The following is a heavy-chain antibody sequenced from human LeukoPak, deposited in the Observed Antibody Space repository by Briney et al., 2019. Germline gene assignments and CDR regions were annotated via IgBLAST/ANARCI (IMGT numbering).Heavy chain of an antibody. J-gene: IGHJ5*02. CDR1: GGSISSSSYY. D-gene: IGHD5-18*01. V-gene: IGHV4-39*01. CDR3: ARQKQLWLQGWFDP. CDR2: IYYSGST. Sequence: PSETLSLTCTVSGGSISSSSYYWGWIRQPPGKGLEWIGSIYYSGSTYYNPSLKSRVTISVDTSKNQFSLKLSSVTAADTAVYYCARQKQLWLQGWFDPWGQGTLVTVSS.